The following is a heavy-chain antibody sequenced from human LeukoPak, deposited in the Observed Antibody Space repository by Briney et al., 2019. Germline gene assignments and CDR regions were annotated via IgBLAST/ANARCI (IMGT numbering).Heavy chain of an antibody. D-gene: IGHD6-25*01. Sequence: GGSLRLSCAASGFTFDDYAMHWARQAPGKGLEWVSGISWNSGSIGYADSVKGRFTISRDNAKNSLYLQMNSLRAEDTALYYCAKGEADLDYWGQGTLVTVSS. J-gene: IGHJ4*02. CDR2: ISWNSGSI. V-gene: IGHV3-9*01. CDR3: AKGEADLDY. CDR1: GFTFDDYA.